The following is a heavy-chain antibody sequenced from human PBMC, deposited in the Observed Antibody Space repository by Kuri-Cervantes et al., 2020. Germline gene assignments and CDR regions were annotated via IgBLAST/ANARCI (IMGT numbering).Heavy chain of an antibody. D-gene: IGHD6-13*01. CDR3: ARDASSSWSIYYYYYMDV. CDR1: GYTFTQFH. Sequence: ASVKVSCKASGYTFTQFHIHWVRQAPGQGLEWMGIINPIDGGTTYAQKFQARVTMTRDTSTSTVDMELTSLRSEDTAVYYCARDASSSWSIYYYYYMDVWGKGTTVTVSS. J-gene: IGHJ6*03. V-gene: IGHV1-46*01. CDR2: INPIDGGT.